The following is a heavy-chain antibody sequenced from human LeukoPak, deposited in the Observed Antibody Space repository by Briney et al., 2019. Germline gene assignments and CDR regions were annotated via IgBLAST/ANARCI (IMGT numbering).Heavy chain of an antibody. Sequence: ASVKVSCKASGYTFTGYYMHWVRQAPGQGLEWMGWISAYNGNTNYAQKLQGRVTMTTDTSTSTAYMELRSLRSDDTAVYYCARDDIVVVPAANYYGMDVWGQGTTVTVSS. J-gene: IGHJ6*02. D-gene: IGHD2-2*01. CDR3: ARDDIVVVPAANYYGMDV. V-gene: IGHV1-18*04. CDR1: GYTFTGYY. CDR2: ISAYNGNT.